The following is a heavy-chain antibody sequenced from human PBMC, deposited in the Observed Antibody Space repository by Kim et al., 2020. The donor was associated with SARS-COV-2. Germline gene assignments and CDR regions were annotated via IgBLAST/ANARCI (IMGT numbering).Heavy chain of an antibody. Sequence: GGSLRLSCAASGFTFSSYAMSWVRQAPGKGLEWVSAISGSGGSTYYADSVKDRFTISRDNSKKPLYLQMNSLRAEDTAVYYCAKVGKFWSGLYYHYGMDVCGQGTTVTVSS. J-gene: IGHJ6*02. V-gene: IGHV3-23*01. CDR3: AKVGKFWSGLYYHYGMDV. D-gene: IGHD3-3*01. CDR2: ISGSGGST. CDR1: GFTFSSYA.